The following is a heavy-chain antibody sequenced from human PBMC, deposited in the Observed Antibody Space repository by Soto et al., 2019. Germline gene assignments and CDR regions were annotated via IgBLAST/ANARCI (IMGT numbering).Heavy chain of an antibody. CDR1: VYIFTYYY. CDR2: INPNSDDT. V-gene: IGHV1-2*02. Sequence: GXAVKVSCQDSVYIFTYYYIHWVRQAPGQGLEWTGWINPNSDDTRYAQKFRGRVTVTMDTSISTSYMDLSRLTSDDTAVYYCARDSAAGAGIGWDYWGQGTLVTVSS. D-gene: IGHD6-13*01. CDR3: ARDSAAGAGIGWDY. J-gene: IGHJ4*01.